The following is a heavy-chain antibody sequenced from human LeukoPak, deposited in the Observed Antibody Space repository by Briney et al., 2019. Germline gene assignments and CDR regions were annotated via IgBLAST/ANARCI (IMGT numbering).Heavy chain of an antibody. J-gene: IGHJ6*02. D-gene: IGHD3-10*01. CDR1: GGTFSSYV. CDR3: ARGLYSSGSTRLYYYYGMDV. Sequence: ASVKVSCKASGGTFSSYVISWVRQAPGQGLEWMGGIIPIFGTANYAQKFQGRVTITADESTSTAYMELSSLRSEDTAVYYCARGLYSSGSTRLYYYYGMDVWGQGTTVTVSS. V-gene: IGHV1-69*13. CDR2: IIPIFGTA.